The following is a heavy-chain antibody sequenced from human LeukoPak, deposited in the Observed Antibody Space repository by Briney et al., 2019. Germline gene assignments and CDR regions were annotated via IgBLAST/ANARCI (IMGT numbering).Heavy chain of an antibody. D-gene: IGHD3-9*01. CDR2: ISGDGGST. V-gene: IGHV3-43*02. Sequence: PGGSLRLSCAASGFTFDDYAMHWVRQAPGKGLEWVSLISGDGGSTYYADSVKGRFTISRDNSKNSLYLQMNSLRTEDTALYYCAKDILTGYYPYYYYGMDVWGQGTTVTVS. J-gene: IGHJ6*02. CDR1: GFTFDDYA. CDR3: AKDILTGYYPYYYYGMDV.